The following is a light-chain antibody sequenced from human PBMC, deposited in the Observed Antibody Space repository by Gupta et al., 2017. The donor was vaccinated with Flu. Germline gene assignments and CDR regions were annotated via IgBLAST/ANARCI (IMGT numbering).Light chain of an antibody. V-gene: IGLV3-21*02. CDR3: QVWDSSSDHPYYV. Sequence: SYVLTQPPSVSVAPGPTARITWGGNNIGSKSVHWYQQKPGQAPVLVAYDDSDRPSGIPERFSGSNSGYTATLTISRVEAGDEADYYCQVWDSSSDHPYYVFGTGTKVTVL. CDR2: DDS. J-gene: IGLJ1*01. CDR1: NIGSKS.